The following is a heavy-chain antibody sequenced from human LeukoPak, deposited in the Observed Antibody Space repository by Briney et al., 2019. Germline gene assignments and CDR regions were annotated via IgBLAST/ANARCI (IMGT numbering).Heavy chain of an antibody. CDR1: GFTFSSYA. J-gene: IGHJ4*02. V-gene: IGHV3-30*04. Sequence: GGSLRLSCAASGFTFSSYAMHWVRQAPGKGLEWVAVISYDGSNKYYADSVKGRFTISRDNSKNTLYLQMNSLRAEDTAVYYCAGTVVGATVYWGQGTLVTVSS. CDR3: AGTVVGATVY. CDR2: ISYDGSNK. D-gene: IGHD1-26*01.